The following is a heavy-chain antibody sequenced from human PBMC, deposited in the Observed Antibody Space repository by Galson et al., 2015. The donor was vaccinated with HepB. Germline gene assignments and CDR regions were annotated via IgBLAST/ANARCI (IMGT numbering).Heavy chain of an antibody. CDR2: IYTSGDT. J-gene: IGHJ6*03. CDR3: AKYLYYMDV. Sequence: SLTCTVSGDSISTHHWSWIRQPAGKGLEWIGRIYTSGDTNYNPSLKSRVTMSVDTSRNQFSLKLTSVTAADTAVYYCAKYLYYMDVWGKGTTVTVSS. D-gene: IGHD3-10*01. V-gene: IGHV4-4*07. CDR1: GDSISTHH.